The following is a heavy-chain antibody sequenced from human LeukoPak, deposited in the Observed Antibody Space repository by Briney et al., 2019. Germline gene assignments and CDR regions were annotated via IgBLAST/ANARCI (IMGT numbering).Heavy chain of an antibody. Sequence: ASVKVSCKTSGGTFSNYIISWVRQAPGQGLEWVGTIILILDIANYAQKFQGRVAITADTSTSTAYMELSDLGSEDTAVYFCAREPEGLTTESHWGQGTLVTVSS. CDR1: GGTFSNYI. J-gene: IGHJ4*02. D-gene: IGHD1-14*01. CDR2: IILILDIA. V-gene: IGHV1-69*04. CDR3: AREPEGLTTESH.